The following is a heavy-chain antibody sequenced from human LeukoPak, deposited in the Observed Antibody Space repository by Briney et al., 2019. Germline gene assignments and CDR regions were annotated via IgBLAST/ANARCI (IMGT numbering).Heavy chain of an antibody. D-gene: IGHD6-13*01. CDR1: GFIFDDYA. Sequence: GGSLRLSCAASGFIFDDYAMHWVRQAPGKGLEWVSSISWNSGNIGYADSAKGRFTISRDNAKNSLYLQMNSLRAEDTALYYCAKGYWSAAPQHWGQGTLVTVSS. CDR3: AKGYWSAAPQH. J-gene: IGHJ1*01. V-gene: IGHV3-9*01. CDR2: ISWNSGNI.